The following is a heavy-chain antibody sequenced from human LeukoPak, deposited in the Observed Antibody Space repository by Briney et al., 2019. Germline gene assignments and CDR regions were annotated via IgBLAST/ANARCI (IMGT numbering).Heavy chain of an antibody. CDR3: ARGPLRYSLSLPRNHYYYYMDV. V-gene: IGHV1-69*05. Sequence: GASVKVSCKASGGTFSSYAISWVRQAPGQGLEWMGGIIPIFGTANYAQEFQGRVTITTDESTSTAYMELSSLRSEDTAVYYCARGPLRYSLSLPRNHYYYYMDVWGKGTTVTVSS. J-gene: IGHJ6*03. CDR2: IIPIFGTA. D-gene: IGHD5-18*01. CDR1: GGTFSSYA.